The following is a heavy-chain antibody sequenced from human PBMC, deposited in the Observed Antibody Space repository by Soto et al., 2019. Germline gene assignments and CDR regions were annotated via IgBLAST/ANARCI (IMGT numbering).Heavy chain of an antibody. J-gene: IGHJ4*02. Sequence: QVHLMESGGGLVKPGGSLRLSCAGSGFTFSDYYMTWIRQAPGKGLEWVSYINTLSSAIYYADSVKGRFTISRDNAKNSLYLQMNSLRAEDTAVYYCARRLQWQLRPLDSWGRGTRVTVSS. CDR3: ARRLQWQLRPLDS. CDR2: INTLSSAI. CDR1: GFTFSDYY. D-gene: IGHD6-19*01. V-gene: IGHV3-11*01.